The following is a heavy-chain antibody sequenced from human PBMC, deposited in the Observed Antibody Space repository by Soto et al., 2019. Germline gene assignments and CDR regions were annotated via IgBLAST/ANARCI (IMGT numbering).Heavy chain of an antibody. CDR2: ISYDGSNK. Sequence: PGGSLRLSCAASGFTFSSYGMHWVRQAPGKGLEWVAVISYDGSNKYYADSVKGRFTISRDNSKNTLYLQMNSLRAEDTAVYYCAKDHEGGIGYWGQGTLVTVSS. CDR1: GFTFSSYG. V-gene: IGHV3-30*18. CDR3: AKDHEGGIGY. D-gene: IGHD1-26*01. J-gene: IGHJ4*02.